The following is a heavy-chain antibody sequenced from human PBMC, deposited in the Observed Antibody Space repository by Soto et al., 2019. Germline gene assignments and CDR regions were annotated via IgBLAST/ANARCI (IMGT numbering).Heavy chain of an antibody. Sequence: QVQLVESGGGLVKPGGSLRLSCAASGFTFSNYYMSWIRQAPGKGLEWVSYISSSSSYTNYADSVKGRFTISRDKAKNALYPLMNSLGAEDTALYYCARDNQRYSGYDYVDYWGQGTLVTVSS. CDR1: GFTFSNYY. CDR3: ARDNQRYSGYDYVDY. J-gene: IGHJ4*02. V-gene: IGHV3-11*05. CDR2: ISSSSSYT. D-gene: IGHD5-12*01.